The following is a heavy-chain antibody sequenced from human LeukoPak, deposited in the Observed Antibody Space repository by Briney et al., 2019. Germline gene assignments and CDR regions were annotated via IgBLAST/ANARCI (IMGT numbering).Heavy chain of an antibody. V-gene: IGHV4-61*02. CDR2: IYASGSA. D-gene: IGHD2-2*01. J-gene: IGHJ4*02. CDR1: GGSISSDNYY. CDR3: VYQLPTEDY. Sequence: PSQTLSLTCTVSGGSISSDNYYWTWIRQPAGKGLEWIGRIYASGSANYNPSLKSRVTISVDTSKNQFSLKLSSVTAADTAVYYCVYQLPTEDYWGQGTLVTVSS.